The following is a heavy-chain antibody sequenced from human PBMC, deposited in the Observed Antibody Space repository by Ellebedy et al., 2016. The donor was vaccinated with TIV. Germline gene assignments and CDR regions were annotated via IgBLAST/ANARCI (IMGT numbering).Heavy chain of an antibody. CDR2: IDFSGST. J-gene: IGHJ6*02. Sequence: MPGGSLRLSCTISGDSISSTNYFWDWIRQPPGKGLEWIGSIDFSGSTYYNPSLRSRVTISGDTSKNQFSLKLSSVSAADTAVYYCARRQEQLITRYYYHGMDVWGQGTTVTVSS. V-gene: IGHV4-39*01. CDR3: ARRQEQLITRYYYHGMDV. CDR1: GDSISSTNYF. D-gene: IGHD6-19*01.